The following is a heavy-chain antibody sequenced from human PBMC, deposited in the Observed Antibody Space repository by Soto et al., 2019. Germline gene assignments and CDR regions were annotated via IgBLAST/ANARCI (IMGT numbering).Heavy chain of an antibody. Sequence: GGSLRLSCAASGFTFSSYAMSWVRQAPGKGLEWVSAISGSGGSTYYADSVKGRFTISRDNSKNTLYLQMNSLRAEDTAVYYCAKEGGVTIFGVVIGIDYWGQGTLVTVSS. J-gene: IGHJ4*02. CDR1: GFTFSSYA. CDR3: AKEGGVTIFGVVIGIDY. D-gene: IGHD3-3*01. V-gene: IGHV3-23*01. CDR2: ISGSGGST.